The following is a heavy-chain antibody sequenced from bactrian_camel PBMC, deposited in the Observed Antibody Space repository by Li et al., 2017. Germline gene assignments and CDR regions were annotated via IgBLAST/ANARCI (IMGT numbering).Heavy chain of an antibody. V-gene: IGHV3S53*01. CDR1: GYPYSTYY. CDR2: MDKDGST. CDR3: EKGAQ. J-gene: IGHJ4*01. Sequence: HVQLVESGGGSVQAGGSLRLSCAASGYPYSTYYMAWYRRAPGKEREFVSSMDKDGSTSYADSVQGRFTISRDDAKKTQYLQVDSLSPEDTARYYCEKGAQRGQGTQVTVS. D-gene: IGHD3*01.